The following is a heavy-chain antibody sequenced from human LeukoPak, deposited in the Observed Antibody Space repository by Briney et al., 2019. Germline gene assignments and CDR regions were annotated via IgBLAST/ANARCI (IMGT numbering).Heavy chain of an antibody. Sequence: ASVKVSCKVSGYALTELSMHWVRQAPGKGLEWMGGFDPEDGETIYAQKFQGRVTMTEDTSTDTAYMELSSLRSEDTAVYYCATNVAAWTEGVGELGDPQYFDYWGQGTLVTVSS. CDR2: FDPEDGET. V-gene: IGHV1-24*01. CDR1: GYALTELS. D-gene: IGHD1-7*01. J-gene: IGHJ4*02. CDR3: ATNVAAWTEGVGELGDPQYFDY.